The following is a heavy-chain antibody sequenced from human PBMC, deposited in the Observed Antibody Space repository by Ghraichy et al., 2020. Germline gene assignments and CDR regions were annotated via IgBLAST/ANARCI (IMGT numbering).Heavy chain of an antibody. Sequence: ASVKASCKASGYTFTSYGISWVRQAPGQGLEWMGWISAYNGNTNYAQKLQGRVTMTTDTSTSTAYMELRSLRSDDTAVYYCARDRSIVVVPPSYSPSYYYYGMDVWGQGTTVTVSS. V-gene: IGHV1-18*04. D-gene: IGHD2-2*01. J-gene: IGHJ6*02. CDR3: ARDRSIVVVPPSYSPSYYYYGMDV. CDR1: GYTFTSYG. CDR2: ISAYNGNT.